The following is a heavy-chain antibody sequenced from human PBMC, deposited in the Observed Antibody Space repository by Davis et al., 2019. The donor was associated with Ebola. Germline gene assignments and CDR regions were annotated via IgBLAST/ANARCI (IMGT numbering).Heavy chain of an antibody. CDR2: IYTSGST. CDR3: ARDRRRDYDSSGASDAFDI. D-gene: IGHD3-22*01. Sequence: PSETLSLTCTVSGGSISSYYWSWIRQPAGKGLEWIGRIYTSGSTNYNPSLKSRVTMSVDTSKNQFSLKLSSVTAADTAVYYCARDRRRDYDSSGASDAFDIWGQGTMVTVSS. V-gene: IGHV4-4*07. CDR1: GGSISSYY. J-gene: IGHJ3*02.